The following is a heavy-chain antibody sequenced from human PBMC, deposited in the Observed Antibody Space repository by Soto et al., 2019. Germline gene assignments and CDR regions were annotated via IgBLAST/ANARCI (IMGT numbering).Heavy chain of an antibody. Sequence: SETLSLTCTVSGGSISSGDYYWSWIRQPPGKGLEWIGFVSYTGNTQYNPSLKSRVNISVDTSTKQFSLKLSSVTAADTAVYYCARGTLVWGQGTLVTVSS. J-gene: IGHJ4*02. CDR3: ARGTLV. CDR2: VSYTGNT. CDR1: GGSISSGDYY. D-gene: IGHD2-2*01. V-gene: IGHV4-30-4*01.